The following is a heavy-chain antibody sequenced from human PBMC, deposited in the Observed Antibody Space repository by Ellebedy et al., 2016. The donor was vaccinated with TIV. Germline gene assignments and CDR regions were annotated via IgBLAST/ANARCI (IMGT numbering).Heavy chain of an antibody. Sequence: SETLSLTXAVYGGSFSGYYWSWIRQPPGKGLEWIGEINHSGSTNYNPSLKSRVTISVDTSKNQFSLKLSSVTAADTAVYYCARYTRRWLQLFGYFDYWGQGTLVTVSS. CDR2: INHSGST. D-gene: IGHD5-24*01. CDR3: ARYTRRWLQLFGYFDY. V-gene: IGHV4-34*01. J-gene: IGHJ4*02. CDR1: GGSFSGYY.